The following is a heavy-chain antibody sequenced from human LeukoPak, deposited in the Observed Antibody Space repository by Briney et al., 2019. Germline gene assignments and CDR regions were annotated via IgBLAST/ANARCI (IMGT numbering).Heavy chain of an antibody. CDR3: AKVTGDYYDTSGAFDY. CDR2: IWHDGSND. J-gene: IGHJ4*02. V-gene: IGHV3-33*06. Sequence: QPGRSLRLSCAASGFLFRSYGMHWGRQAPGKGLEWVARIWHDGSNDDYADSVKGRFTISRDNSKNTLYLQMNSLKTEHPAIYYCAKVTGDYYDTSGAFDYWAEGTLVTVFS. CDR1: GFLFRSYG. D-gene: IGHD3-22*01.